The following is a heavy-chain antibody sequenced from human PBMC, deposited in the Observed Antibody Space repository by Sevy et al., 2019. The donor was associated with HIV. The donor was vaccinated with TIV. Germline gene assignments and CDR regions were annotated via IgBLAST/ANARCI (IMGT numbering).Heavy chain of an antibody. V-gene: IGHV3-74*01. D-gene: IGHD5-18*01. Sequence: GGSLRLSYAASGFTFDSYWLHWVRQDPWKGLEWVSCVDIDGSRTEYADSVKGRFTISRDNAKNMLYLEMNSLRVEDTAEYYCARGTALGWFDPWGQGTQVTVSS. CDR2: VDIDGSRT. CDR3: ARGTALGWFDP. CDR1: GFTFDSYW. J-gene: IGHJ5*02.